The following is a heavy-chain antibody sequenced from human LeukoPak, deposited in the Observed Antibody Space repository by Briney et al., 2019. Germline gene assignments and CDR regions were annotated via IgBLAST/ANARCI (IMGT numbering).Heavy chain of an antibody. CDR3: ARVRGLGVISPYFDY. V-gene: IGHV4-59*08. CDR1: GGSISSHC. J-gene: IGHJ4*02. Sequence: PSETLSLTCGVSGGSISSHCWGWIRRPPGKGLEWLGCINYSGSTNYNTSLESRVTISAATSKNLFSLTLSSVTAADTAVYYCARVRGLGVISPYFDYWGQGILVTVSS. D-gene: IGHD3-16*02. CDR2: INYSGST.